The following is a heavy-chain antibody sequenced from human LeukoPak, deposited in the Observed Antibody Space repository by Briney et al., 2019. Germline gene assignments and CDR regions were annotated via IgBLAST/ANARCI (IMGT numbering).Heavy chain of an antibody. D-gene: IGHD3-10*01. J-gene: IGHJ3*02. Sequence: SETLSLTCTVSGGSLSTYYWSWIRQSLGKGLEWIGCIFHTGSANCNPSLSSRGTISVDTSKNQFSLKLSSVTAEDTAVYYCARGSITVVPAFDIWGQGTMFTVSS. CDR1: GGSLSTYY. CDR3: ARGSITVVPAFDI. V-gene: IGHV4-59*12. CDR2: IFHTGSA.